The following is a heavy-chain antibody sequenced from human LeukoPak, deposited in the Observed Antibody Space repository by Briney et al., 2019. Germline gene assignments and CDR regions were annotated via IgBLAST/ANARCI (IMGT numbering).Heavy chain of an antibody. CDR3: ARAYSGYLDY. Sequence: GGSLRLSCAASGFTFSSYTMNWVRQAPGKGLEWVSSISGSSRHKYYADSVKGRFTISRDNAKNSLYLQMNSLRAEDTAVYYCARAYSGYLDYWGQGTLVTVSS. CDR1: GFTFSSYT. CDR2: ISGSSRHK. J-gene: IGHJ4*02. D-gene: IGHD4-23*01. V-gene: IGHV3-21*01.